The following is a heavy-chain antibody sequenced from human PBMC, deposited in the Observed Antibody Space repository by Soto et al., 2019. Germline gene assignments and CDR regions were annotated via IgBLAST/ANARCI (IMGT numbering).Heavy chain of an antibody. CDR3: AGEGSGEAFDI. CDR1: GGSISSYY. Sequence: SETLSLTCTVSGGSISSYYWSWIRQPPGKGLEWIGYIYYSGSTNYNPSLKSRVTISVDTSKNQFSLKLSSVTAADTAVYYCAGEGSGEAFDIWGQGTMVTVSS. D-gene: IGHD6-25*01. CDR2: IYYSGST. J-gene: IGHJ3*02. V-gene: IGHV4-59*01.